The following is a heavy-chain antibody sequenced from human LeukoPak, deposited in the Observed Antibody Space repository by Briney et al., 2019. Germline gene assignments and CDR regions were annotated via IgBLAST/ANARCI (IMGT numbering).Heavy chain of an antibody. CDR2: IYPGDSDT. J-gene: IGHJ3*02. Sequence: GESLKISCKGSGYSFTSYWVGWVGRMPGKGLEWMGIIYPGDSDTRYSPSFQGQVPISADKSISTAYLQWSSLKASDTAMYYCASIVVAATRGAFDIWGQGTMVTVSS. CDR3: ASIVVAATRGAFDI. CDR1: GYSFTSYW. V-gene: IGHV5-51*01. D-gene: IGHD2-15*01.